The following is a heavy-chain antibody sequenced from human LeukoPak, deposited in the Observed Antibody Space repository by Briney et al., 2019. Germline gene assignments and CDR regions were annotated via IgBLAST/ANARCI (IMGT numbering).Heavy chain of an antibody. CDR1: GVTFNSYR. Sequence: PGGFLRLSYALSGVTFNSYRMHCVRQAPGKGPEWVAFIRYDGSNKYYADSVKGRFTISRDNSKNTLYLQMNSLRAEDTAVYYCAKGGREIATIDYYFDMDVWGKGTTVTVSS. J-gene: IGHJ6*03. CDR3: AKGGREIATIDYYFDMDV. CDR2: IRYDGSNK. D-gene: IGHD5-24*01. V-gene: IGHV3-30*02.